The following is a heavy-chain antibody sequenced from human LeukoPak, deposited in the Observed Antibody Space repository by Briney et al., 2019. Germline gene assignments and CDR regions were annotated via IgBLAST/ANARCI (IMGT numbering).Heavy chain of an antibody. J-gene: IGHJ4*02. CDR1: GFTFSNYG. D-gene: IGHD6-13*01. CDR3: AKDLQQLVAFDY. CDR2: IRFDGSNK. Sequence: GGSLRLSCAASGFTFSNYGVHWVRQAPGKGLEWVSFIRFDGSNKYYADSVKGRFTISRDNSKNTLYLQMNSLRAEDTALYYCAKDLQQLVAFDYWGQGTLVTVSS. V-gene: IGHV3-30*02.